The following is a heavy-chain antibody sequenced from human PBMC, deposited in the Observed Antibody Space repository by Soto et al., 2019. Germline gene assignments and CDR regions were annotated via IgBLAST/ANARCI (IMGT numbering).Heavy chain of an antibody. CDR1: GGTFSSYA. Sequence: SVKVSCKASGGTFSSYAISWVRQAPGQGLEWMGGIIPIFGTANYAQKFQGRVTITADKSTSTAYMELSSLRSEDTAVYYCARQPLGYCSSTSCPRSDFYYYGMDVWGQGTTVTVSS. V-gene: IGHV1-69*06. J-gene: IGHJ6*02. CDR3: ARQPLGYCSSTSCPRSDFYYYGMDV. D-gene: IGHD2-2*01. CDR2: IIPIFGTA.